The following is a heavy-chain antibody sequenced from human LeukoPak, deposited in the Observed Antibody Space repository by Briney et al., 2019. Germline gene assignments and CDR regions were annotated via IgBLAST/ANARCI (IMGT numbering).Heavy chain of an antibody. CDR2: ISSSSSHI. D-gene: IGHD6-13*01. CDR3: TSNPPGIARDGAEYFQH. J-gene: IGHJ1*01. V-gene: IGHV3-21*01. CDR1: GFTFSSDS. Sequence: GGSLGLSCAASGFTFSSDSMNWVRQAPGKGLEWVSSISSSSSHIYYADSVKGRFTISRDNAKNSLYLQMNSLRAEDTAVYYCTSNPPGIARDGAEYFQHWGQGTLVTVSS.